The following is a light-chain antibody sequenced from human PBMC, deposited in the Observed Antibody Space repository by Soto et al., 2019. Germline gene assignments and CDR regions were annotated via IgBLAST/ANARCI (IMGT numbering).Light chain of an antibody. Sequence: QSALTQPRSVSGSPGQSVTISCTGTSSDVGGYSFVSWYQQHPGKAPKLMIYDVNKRPSGVPGRFSGSKSGNTASLTISGLQAEDEADYYCCSYAGTYTHYVFGTGTKVTVL. CDR2: DVN. V-gene: IGLV2-11*01. J-gene: IGLJ1*01. CDR1: SSDVGGYSF. CDR3: CSYAGTYTHYV.